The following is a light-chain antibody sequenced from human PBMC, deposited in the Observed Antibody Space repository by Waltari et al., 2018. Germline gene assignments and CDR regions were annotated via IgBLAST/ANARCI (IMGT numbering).Light chain of an antibody. CDR3: QTGGHGTWV. CDR2: VNSDGSH. J-gene: IGLJ3*02. Sequence: LVLTQSPSASASLRASVRLTCTLRSGHTSYVISWHQQQPEKGPRYLMKVNSDGSHTKGDEITDRFSGSSSGAERYLTIPSLQSEDEADYYGQTGGHGTWVFGGGTKLTVL. CDR1: SGHTSYV. V-gene: IGLV4-69*01.